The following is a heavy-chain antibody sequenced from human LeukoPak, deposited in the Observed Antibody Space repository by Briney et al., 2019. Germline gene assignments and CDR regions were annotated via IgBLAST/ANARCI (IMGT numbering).Heavy chain of an antibody. J-gene: IGHJ6*02. V-gene: IGHV1-69*04. CDR2: IIPILGIA. D-gene: IGHD3-3*01. Sequence: GASVKVSCKASGGTFSSYAISWVRQAPGQGLEWMGRIIPILGIANYAQKFQGRVTITADKSTSTAYMELSSLRSEDTAVYYCARGRRDFWSGYNYYGMDVWGQGTTVTVSS. CDR3: ARGRRDFWSGYNYYGMDV. CDR1: GGTFSSYA.